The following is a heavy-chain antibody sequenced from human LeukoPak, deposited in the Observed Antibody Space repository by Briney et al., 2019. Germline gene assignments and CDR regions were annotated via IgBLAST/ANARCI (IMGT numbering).Heavy chain of an antibody. CDR3: ARAGGSYYPFDY. V-gene: IGHV3-21*01. CDR1: GFTFSSYS. D-gene: IGHD1-26*01. CDR2: IGSSSSYI. Sequence: GGSLRLSCAASGFTFSSYSMNWVRQAPGKGLEWVSSIGSSSSYIYYADSVKGRFTISRDNAKNSLYLQMNSLRAEDTAVYYCARAGGSYYPFDYWGQGTLVTVSS. J-gene: IGHJ4*02.